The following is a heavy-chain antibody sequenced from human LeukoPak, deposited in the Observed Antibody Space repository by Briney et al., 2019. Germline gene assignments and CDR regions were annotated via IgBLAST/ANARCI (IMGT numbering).Heavy chain of an antibody. Sequence: SETLSLTCGVYGGSFSGYYWSWIRQPPGKGLEWIGEINHSGSTNYNPSLKSRVTISVDTSKNQFSLKLSSVTAADTAVYYCARGQKTSAFDIWGQGTMVTVSS. V-gene: IGHV4-34*01. CDR3: ARGQKTSAFDI. J-gene: IGHJ3*02. CDR2: INHSGST. D-gene: IGHD1-7*01. CDR1: GGSFSGYY.